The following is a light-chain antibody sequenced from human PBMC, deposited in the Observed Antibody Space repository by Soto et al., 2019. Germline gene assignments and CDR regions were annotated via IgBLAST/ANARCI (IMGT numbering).Light chain of an antibody. CDR2: AAS. Sequence: DIQMTQSPSSLSASVGDRVTITCRASQTISNYLNWYQQKPGKAPKLLIYAASSSQSGVPSRFSGSGSGTAVTLTISSLQPEDVATYYCQQSISTPTFGQGTKLEIK. V-gene: IGKV1-39*01. CDR3: QQSISTPT. J-gene: IGKJ2*01. CDR1: QTISNY.